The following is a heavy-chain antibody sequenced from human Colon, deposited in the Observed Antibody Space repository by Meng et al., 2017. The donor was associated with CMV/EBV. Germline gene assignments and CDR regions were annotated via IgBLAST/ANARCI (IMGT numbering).Heavy chain of an antibody. CDR2: ISAYTGDT. CDR1: GYTLTNYG. J-gene: IGHJ1*01. CDR3: VRESQSGSYIYLQH. Sequence: VHLWHPEAEVKKPGASVKVACKASGYTLTNYGISWVRQAPGQGLEWMGWISAYTGDTYYAQKFLGRVTMTTDTSTSTAYMELRSLRSDDTAVYYCVRESQSGSYIYLQHWGQGTLVTVSS. V-gene: IGHV1-18*01. D-gene: IGHD1-26*01.